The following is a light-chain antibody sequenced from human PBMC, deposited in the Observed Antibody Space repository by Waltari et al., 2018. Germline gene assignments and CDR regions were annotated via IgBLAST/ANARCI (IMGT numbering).Light chain of an antibody. Sequence: EIQMTQSPSSLSTSMGDRVTITCQTCHDISNYLNWYQQKPGKAPKLLIYAASNLETGVPSRFSGSGSGTNFTFTISSLQPEDIATYYCQQHDNLPLAFGGGPRWKSN. V-gene: IGKV1-33*01. CDR1: HDISNY. CDR2: AAS. J-gene: IGKJ4*01. CDR3: QQHDNLPLA.